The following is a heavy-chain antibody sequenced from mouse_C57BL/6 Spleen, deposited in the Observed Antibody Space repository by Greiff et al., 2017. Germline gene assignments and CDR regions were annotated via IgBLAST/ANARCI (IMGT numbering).Heavy chain of an antibody. Sequence: EVQLQQSGPELVKPGASVKMSCKASGYTFTDYNMHWVKQSHGKSLEWIGYINPNNGGTSYNQKFKGKATLTVNKSSSTAYMELRSLTSEESVVYYCARNYDAMDYWGQGTSVTVSS. CDR1: GYTFTDYN. V-gene: IGHV1-22*01. CDR2: INPNNGGT. J-gene: IGHJ4*01. CDR3: ARNYDAMDY.